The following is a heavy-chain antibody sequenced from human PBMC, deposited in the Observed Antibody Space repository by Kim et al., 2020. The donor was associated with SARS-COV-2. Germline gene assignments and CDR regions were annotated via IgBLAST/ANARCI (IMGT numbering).Heavy chain of an antibody. J-gene: IGHJ4*02. D-gene: IGHD6-13*01. Sequence: GGSLRLSCAASGFTFSSYAMHWVRQAPGKGLEWVAVIWYDGSNKYYADSVKGRFTISSDNSKTTLYLQMNSLRAEDTAVYYCANGVGYSSRWYVYWGQGT. V-gene: IGHV3-33*06. CDR1: GFTFSSYA. CDR3: ANGVGYSSRWYVY. CDR2: IWYDGSNK.